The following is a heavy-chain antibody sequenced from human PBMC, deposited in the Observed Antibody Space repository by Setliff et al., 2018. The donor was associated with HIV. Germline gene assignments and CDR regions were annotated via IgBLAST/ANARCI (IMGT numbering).Heavy chain of an antibody. CDR1: GGSISSTNYY. CDR3: ARLAMAAAGMRWFDP. CDR2: IYYSGIT. V-gene: IGHV4-39*01. J-gene: IGHJ5*02. Sequence: SATLSLTCTVSGGSISSTNYYWAWIRQPPGKGLEWIGSIYYSGITYYNSSLKSRVTISVDTSKNQFSLRLSSVTATDTAVHYCARLAMAAAGMRWFDPWGQGALVTVSS. D-gene: IGHD6-13*01.